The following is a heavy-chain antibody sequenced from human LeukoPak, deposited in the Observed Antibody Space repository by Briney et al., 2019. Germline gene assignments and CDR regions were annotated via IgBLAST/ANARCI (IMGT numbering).Heavy chain of an antibody. D-gene: IGHD4-17*01. CDR3: ARIDYYGDLMGHFDY. Sequence: SETLSLTCTVSGGSISSYYWSWIRQPPGKGLEWIGYIYHTGSTNYNPSLKSRVTISLDTSKNQFSLKLSSVTAADTAVYYCARIDYYGDLMGHFDYWGQGTLVTVSS. V-gene: IGHV4-59*01. J-gene: IGHJ4*02. CDR2: IYHTGST. CDR1: GGSISSYY.